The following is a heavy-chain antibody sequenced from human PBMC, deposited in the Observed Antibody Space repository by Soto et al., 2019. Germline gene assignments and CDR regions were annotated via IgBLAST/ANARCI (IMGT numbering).Heavy chain of an antibody. V-gene: IGHV1-18*01. CDR2: ISAYNGNT. CDR3: ARDTRITAAAGTGWFDP. D-gene: IGHD6-13*01. J-gene: IGHJ5*02. Sequence: QVQLVQSGAEVKKPGASVKDSCKASGYTFTSYGISWVRQAPGQGLEWMGWISAYNGNTNYAQKLQGRVTMTTDTSTSTAYMELRSLRSDDTAVYYCARDTRITAAAGTGWFDPWGQGTLVTVSS. CDR1: GYTFTSYG.